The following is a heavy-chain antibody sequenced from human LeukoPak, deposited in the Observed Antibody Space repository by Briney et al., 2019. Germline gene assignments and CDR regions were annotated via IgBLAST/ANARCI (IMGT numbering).Heavy chain of an antibody. V-gene: IGHV4-59*08. CDR2: LYESGTT. CDR1: GGSISSYS. D-gene: IGHD2-2*01. Sequence: PETLSLTRSVSGGSISSYSWSWIRQAPGKGLEWIGYLYESGTTNYKASLKSRVTMSVDTSKNHFSLRLSSVTAADTAVYYCATQELVPAALNAFDIWGQGTLVTVSS. CDR3: ATQELVPAALNAFDI. J-gene: IGHJ3*02.